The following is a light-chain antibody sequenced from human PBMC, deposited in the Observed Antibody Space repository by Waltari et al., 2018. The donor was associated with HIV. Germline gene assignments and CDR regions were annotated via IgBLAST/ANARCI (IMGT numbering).Light chain of an antibody. Sequence: QSVLTQPPSASGTPGQRVTISCSGSSSNIGKNYVYWYPQLPGTAPKLLIYRNNQRPSGVPYRFSGSKSGTSASLAISGLRSEDEADYYCAAWDDSLSGGVFGGGTKLTVL. J-gene: IGLJ3*02. CDR2: RNN. CDR1: SSNIGKNY. CDR3: AAWDDSLSGGV. V-gene: IGLV1-47*01.